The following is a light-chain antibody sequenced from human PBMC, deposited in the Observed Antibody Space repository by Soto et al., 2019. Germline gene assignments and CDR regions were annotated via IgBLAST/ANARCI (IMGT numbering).Light chain of an antibody. V-gene: IGKV3-20*01. J-gene: IGKJ5*01. CDR3: QQYGSSPLT. CDR1: QSVTSSY. Sequence: EIVLTQSPGTLSLSPGERATLSCRASQSVTSSYLAWYQQKPGQAPRLLIDRASSRATGIPDRFSGSGSGTDFTLPSSRLEPEDFAVYYCQQYGSSPLTFGQGTRLEIK. CDR2: RAS.